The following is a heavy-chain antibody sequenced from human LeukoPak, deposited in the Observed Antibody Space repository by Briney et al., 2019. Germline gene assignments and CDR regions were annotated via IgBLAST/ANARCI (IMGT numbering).Heavy chain of an antibody. CDR2: IIPIFGTA. CDR3: ARTLVAHDDY. V-gene: IGHV1-69*05. D-gene: IGHD2-15*01. Sequence: GASVKVSCKASGGTFSSYAISWVRQAPGQGLEWMGGIIPIFGTANYAQKFQGRVTITTDESTSTAYMELSSLRSEDTAVYHCARTLVAHDDYWGQGTLVTVSS. J-gene: IGHJ4*02. CDR1: GGTFSSYA.